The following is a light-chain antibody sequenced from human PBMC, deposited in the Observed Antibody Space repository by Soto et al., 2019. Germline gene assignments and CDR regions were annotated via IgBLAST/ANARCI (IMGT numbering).Light chain of an antibody. Sequence: QSALTQPRSVSGSPGQSVTISCTRTSNDVGGYNYVSWYQQFPGKAPKLMIYDVNKRPSGVPDRFSGSKSGNTASLTISGLQADDEVDYYCCSYAGSYTWVFGGGTKVTVL. CDR3: CSYAGSYTWV. CDR2: DVN. V-gene: IGLV2-11*01. J-gene: IGLJ3*02. CDR1: SNDVGGYNY.